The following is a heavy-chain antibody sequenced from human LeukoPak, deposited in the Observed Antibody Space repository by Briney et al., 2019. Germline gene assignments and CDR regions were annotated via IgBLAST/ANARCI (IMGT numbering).Heavy chain of an antibody. CDR2: IYHSGST. CDR3: ARGYYDSSGYYPIYFDY. Sequence: SQTLSLTCTVSGGSISSGGYYWSWIRQPPGKGLEWIGYIYHSGSTYYNPSLKSRVTISVDRSKNQFSLKLSSVTAADTAVYYCARGYYDSSGYYPIYFDYWGQGTLVTVSS. J-gene: IGHJ4*02. D-gene: IGHD3-22*01. CDR1: GGSISSGGYY. V-gene: IGHV4-30-2*01.